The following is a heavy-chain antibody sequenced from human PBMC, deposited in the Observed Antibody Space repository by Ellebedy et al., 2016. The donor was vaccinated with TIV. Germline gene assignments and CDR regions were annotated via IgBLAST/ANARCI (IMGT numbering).Heavy chain of an antibody. CDR1: GFTFSNFG. J-gene: IGHJ3*02. D-gene: IGHD2-21*01. V-gene: IGHV3-23*01. Sequence: GESLKISCAASGFTFSNFGMNWVRQAPGKGLEWVSSISGSGLSKYYGDSVKGRFTISRDNSKYTMYLQMNSLRVEDTAAYYCAKDRSRSQHVVSQGTFDIWGQGTMVTVSS. CDR3: AKDRSRSQHVVSQGTFDI. CDR2: ISGSGLSK.